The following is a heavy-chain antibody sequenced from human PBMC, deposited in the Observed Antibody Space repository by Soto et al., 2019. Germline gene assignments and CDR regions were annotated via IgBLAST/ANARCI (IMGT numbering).Heavy chain of an antibody. CDR2: TYYSGST. V-gene: IGHV4-59*01. CDR1: GGSMIAYY. Sequence: ETLSLTCTVSGGSMIAYYWNWMRQPPGKGLQWIGYTYYSGSTTYNPSLKSRVTISVDSSKNQFSLKLDSVTPADTAVYYCARVRGTAGKRYFDYWGPGTLVTVSS. CDR3: ARVRGTAGKRYFDY. D-gene: IGHD6-13*01. J-gene: IGHJ4*02.